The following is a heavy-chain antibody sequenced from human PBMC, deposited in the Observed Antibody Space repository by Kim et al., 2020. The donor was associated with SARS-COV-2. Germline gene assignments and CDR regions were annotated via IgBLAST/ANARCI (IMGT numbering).Heavy chain of an antibody. CDR3: AKEGDKDLFYFDY. J-gene: IGHJ4*02. CDR2: ISYDGSNK. CDR1: GFTFSSYG. Sequence: GGSLRLSCAASGFTFSSYGMHWVRQAPGKGLEWVAVISYDGSNKYYADSVKGRFTISRDNSKNTLYLQMNSLRAEDTAVYYCAKEGDKDLFYFDYWGQGTLVTVSS. V-gene: IGHV3-30*18. D-gene: IGHD2-15*01.